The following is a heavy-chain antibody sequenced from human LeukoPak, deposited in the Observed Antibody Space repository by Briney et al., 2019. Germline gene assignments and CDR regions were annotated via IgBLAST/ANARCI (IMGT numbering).Heavy chain of an antibody. J-gene: IGHJ4*02. Sequence: ASVKVSCKASGYTFTGFYIHWVRQAPGQGLEWMAWINPQSGATNYAQKFQGRVTMTRDMSISTVYMDVTSLRSDDTAVYYCARGGDDSGLYFAYWGQGTLVTASS. V-gene: IGHV1-2*02. D-gene: IGHD3-22*01. CDR2: INPQSGAT. CDR1: GYTFTGFY. CDR3: ARGGDDSGLYFAY.